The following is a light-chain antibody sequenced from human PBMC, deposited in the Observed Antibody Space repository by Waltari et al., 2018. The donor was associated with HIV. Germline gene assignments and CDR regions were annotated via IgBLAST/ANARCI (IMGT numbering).Light chain of an antibody. J-gene: IGKJ2*01. CDR3: MQYAHWPHT. CDR2: KAS. V-gene: IGKV2-30*01. CDR1: HSPFSTWGDYT. Sequence: DVVLTQSPPSLPVTVGQPASISCKSSHSPFSTWGDYTLEWHHQRPGQCPRRLISKASNRDFGVPDRFSGSGSGTDFSLQISRVEPEDVWIYYCMQYAHWPHTFGQGTRLEI.